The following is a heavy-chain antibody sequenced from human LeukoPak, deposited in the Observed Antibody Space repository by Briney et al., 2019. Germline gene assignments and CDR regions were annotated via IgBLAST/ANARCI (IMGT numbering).Heavy chain of an antibody. D-gene: IGHD4-17*01. CDR2: IYHSGST. Sequence: PSETLSLTCGVSYVSISSSNWWSWVRQPPGKGLEWIGEIYHSGSTNYNPSLKSRVTISVDTSKNQFSLKLSSVTAADTAVYYCAKMTTVTTFDYWGQGTLVIVSS. CDR1: YVSISSSNW. J-gene: IGHJ4*02. V-gene: IGHV4-4*02. CDR3: AKMTTVTTFDY.